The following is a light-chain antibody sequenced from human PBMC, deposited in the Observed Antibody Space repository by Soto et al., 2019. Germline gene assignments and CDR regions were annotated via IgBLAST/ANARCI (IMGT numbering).Light chain of an antibody. CDR3: QQYGTSPWT. CDR2: GAS. V-gene: IGKV3-20*01. J-gene: IGKJ1*01. CDR1: QSVTSNY. Sequence: ETVFTECPGNLSLSPGERATLSCRASQSVTSNYVAWYQQKPGQTPRLLIYGASSRATGIPDRISGSGSGADFTLSISRLEPEDSAVYYCQQYGTSPWTFGHGTKV.